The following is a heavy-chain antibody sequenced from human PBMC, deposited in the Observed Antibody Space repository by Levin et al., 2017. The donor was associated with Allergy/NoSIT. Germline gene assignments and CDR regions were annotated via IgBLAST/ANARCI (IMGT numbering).Heavy chain of an antibody. Sequence: GGSLRLSCAASGFTFSSYDMHWVRQATGKGLEWVSAIGTAGDTYYPGSVKGRFTISRENAKNSLYLQMNSLRAGATAVYYCARATGRYDSSGYYWGGAFEIWGLGTMVTVSS. CDR3: ARATGRYDSSGYYWGGAFEI. V-gene: IGHV3-13*01. CDR2: IGTAGDT. J-gene: IGHJ3*02. D-gene: IGHD3-22*01. CDR1: GFTFSSYD.